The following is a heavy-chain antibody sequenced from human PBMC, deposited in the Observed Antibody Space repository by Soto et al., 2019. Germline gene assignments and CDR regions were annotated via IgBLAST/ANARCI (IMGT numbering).Heavy chain of an antibody. CDR3: ERVHKKLVPRALVDY. V-gene: IGHV3-33*01. CDR2: IWYDGSNK. CDR1: GFTFSSYG. D-gene: IGHD6-13*01. J-gene: IGHJ4*02. Sequence: PWGSLRLSCAASGFTFSSYGMHWVRQAPGKGLEWVAVIWYDGSNKYYADSVKGRFTISRDNSKNTLYLQMNSLRAEDTAVYYCERVHKKLVPRALVDYWGQGTLVTVSS.